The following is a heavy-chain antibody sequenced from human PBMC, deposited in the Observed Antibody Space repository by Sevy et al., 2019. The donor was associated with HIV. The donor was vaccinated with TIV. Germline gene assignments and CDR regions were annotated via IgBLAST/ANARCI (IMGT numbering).Heavy chain of an antibody. CDR2: ISPLNGDT. D-gene: IGHD2-15*01. CDR3: ARAYCSGGRCYSLAY. J-gene: IGHJ4*02. V-gene: IGHV1-18*01. CDR1: GYIFSTYR. Sequence: ASVKVSCEASGYIFSTYRISWVRQAPGQGLEWLGWISPLNGDTNYVQRFQGRVTMITDTSTGTAFMELRSLRADDTAVYYCARAYCSGGRCYSLAYWGQGTLVTVSS.